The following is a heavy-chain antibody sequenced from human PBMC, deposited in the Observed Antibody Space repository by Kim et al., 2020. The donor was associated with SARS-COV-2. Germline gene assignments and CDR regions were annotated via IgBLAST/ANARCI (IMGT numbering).Heavy chain of an antibody. Sequence: GGSLRLSCAASGFTFSSYAMSWVRQAPGKGLEWVSAISGSGGSTYYADSVKGRFTISRDNSKNTLYLQMNSLRAEDTAVYYCAKDGSSSFHPGRYYYYGMDVWGQGTTVTVSS. CDR1: GFTFSSYA. D-gene: IGHD6-6*01. J-gene: IGHJ6*02. CDR2: ISGSGGST. CDR3: AKDGSSSFHPGRYYYYGMDV. V-gene: IGHV3-23*01.